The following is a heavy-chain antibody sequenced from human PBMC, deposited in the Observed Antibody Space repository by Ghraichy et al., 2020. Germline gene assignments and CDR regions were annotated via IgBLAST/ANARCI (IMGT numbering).Heavy chain of an antibody. D-gene: IGHD2-2*02. J-gene: IGHJ6*02. CDR1: GFSFSNHW. CDR3: ARDQYCPSSSCYKVHYHGLDV. Sequence: GGSLRLSCVGYGFSFSNHWMHWVRQVPGKALVWVSRITDDGSSTNYAESVKGRFTISRDNANNTLYLQMNSLRAEDTAVYFCARDQYCPSSSCYKVHYHGLDVWGPGTTVTVSS. V-gene: IGHV3-74*01. CDR2: ITDDGSST.